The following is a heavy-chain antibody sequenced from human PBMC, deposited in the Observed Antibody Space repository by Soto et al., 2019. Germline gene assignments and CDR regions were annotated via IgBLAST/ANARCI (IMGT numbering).Heavy chain of an antibody. CDR3: ARITSGREHYYGMDV. J-gene: IGHJ6*02. CDR2: INPNTSAT. CDR1: GYIFTGYF. Sequence: ASVKVSCKASGYIFTGYFIQWLRQAPGQGLEWMGWINPNTSATNYAQKFQGRVTMTRDTSLGTAYMELTSLRPDDTALYYCARITSGREHYYGMDVWGQGTTVTVSS. D-gene: IGHD3-10*01. V-gene: IGHV1-2*02.